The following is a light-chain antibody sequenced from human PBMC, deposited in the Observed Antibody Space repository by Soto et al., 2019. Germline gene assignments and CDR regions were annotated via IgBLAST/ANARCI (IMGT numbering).Light chain of an antibody. Sequence: EIVLTQSPVTLSLSPGERATLSCRTSQTVSSTYFAWYQQRPGLAPRLLFSDASTRATGIPDRFSCSGSGRDFTLTISRLEPEDSAVYYCQRFGSSPITFGQGTRLEIK. CDR3: QRFGSSPIT. J-gene: IGKJ5*01. CDR1: QTVSSTY. CDR2: DAS. V-gene: IGKV3D-20*01.